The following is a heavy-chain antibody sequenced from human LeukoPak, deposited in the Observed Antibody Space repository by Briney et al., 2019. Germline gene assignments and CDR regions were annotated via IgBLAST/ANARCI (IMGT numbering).Heavy chain of an antibody. J-gene: IGHJ4*02. CDR1: GGSISSYY. Sequence: SETLSLTCTVSGGSISSYYWSWIRQPPGKGLEWIGYIYYSGTTNYDPSLKGRVTISVDTSKNQFSLKLSSVTAADTAVYYCARGVYIAAAQYGYWGQGTLVTVSS. CDR3: ARGVYIAAAQYGY. CDR2: IYYSGTT. D-gene: IGHD6-13*01. V-gene: IGHV4-59*01.